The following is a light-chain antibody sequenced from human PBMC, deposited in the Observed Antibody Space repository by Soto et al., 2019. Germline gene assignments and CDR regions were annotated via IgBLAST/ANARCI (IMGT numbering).Light chain of an antibody. CDR1: QTIGSN. CDR2: DAS. Sequence: EIVMTQSPATLSMSPGERATLSCRASQTIGSNLAWYQQKPGQPPRLLIHDASTMATGIPARFSGSGSGTEFILTISSVESEDFAIYYCQQHNDWPTFGQGTRLEI. V-gene: IGKV3-15*01. J-gene: IGKJ5*01. CDR3: QQHNDWPT.